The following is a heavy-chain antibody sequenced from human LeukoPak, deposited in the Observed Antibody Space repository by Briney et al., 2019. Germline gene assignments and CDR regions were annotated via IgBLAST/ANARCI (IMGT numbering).Heavy chain of an antibody. CDR1: GFTFSSYW. CDR3: ARSCITILGVVINDAFDI. V-gene: IGHV3-7*01. J-gene: IGHJ3*02. D-gene: IGHD3-3*01. Sequence: PGGSLRLSCAASGFTFSSYWMSWVRQAPGKGLEWVANIKQDGSEKYYVDSVKGRFTISRDNAKNSLYLQMNSLRAEDTAVYYCARSCITILGVVINDAFDIWGQGTMVTVSS. CDR2: IKQDGSEK.